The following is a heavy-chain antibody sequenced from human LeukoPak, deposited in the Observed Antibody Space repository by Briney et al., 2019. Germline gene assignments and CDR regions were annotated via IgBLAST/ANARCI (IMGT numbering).Heavy chain of an antibody. CDR2: IIPIFGTP. CDR1: GGTFSSHA. D-gene: IGHD4-23*01. CDR3: ASGWLAATTVVTPYSY. V-gene: IGHV1-69*13. Sequence: SVKVSCKASGGTFSSHAISWVGQAPGQGLEWMGGIIPIFGTPNYAQKFQGRVTITADESTSTAYIELSSLRSEDRAVYCCASGWLAATTVVTPYSYWGQGTLVTVSS. J-gene: IGHJ4*02.